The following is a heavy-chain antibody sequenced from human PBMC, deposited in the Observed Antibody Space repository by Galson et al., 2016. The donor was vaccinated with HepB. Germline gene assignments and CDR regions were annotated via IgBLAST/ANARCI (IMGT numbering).Heavy chain of an antibody. V-gene: IGHV3-23*01. CDR2: IFGGGVGT. D-gene: IGHD1-14*01. CDR1: GFTFSSFA. CDR3: ARGGRTEETSLVY. Sequence: SLRLSCAASGFTFSSFAMSWVRQAPGKGLEWVSLIFGGGVGTFYADAVKGRFTISRDNAKNSLYLQMNSLRVEDTAVYYCARGGRTEETSLVYWGQGTLVTVSS. J-gene: IGHJ4*02.